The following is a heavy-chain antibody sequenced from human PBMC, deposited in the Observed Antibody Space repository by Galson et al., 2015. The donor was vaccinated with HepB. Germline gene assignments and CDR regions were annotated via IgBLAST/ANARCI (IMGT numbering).Heavy chain of an antibody. Sequence: CAISGDSVPSATAAWNWIRQSPSRGLEWLGRTFYRSKWYNEYAVSVKSRITISPDTPKNQLSLQLNSVTPEDTAVYYCARVSKGFGYCTTTTCNAFNSWGQGTLVTVSS. V-gene: IGHV6-1*01. CDR1: GDSVPSATAA. J-gene: IGHJ4*02. CDR2: TFYRSKWYN. CDR3: ARVSKGFGYCTTTTCNAFNS. D-gene: IGHD2-8*01.